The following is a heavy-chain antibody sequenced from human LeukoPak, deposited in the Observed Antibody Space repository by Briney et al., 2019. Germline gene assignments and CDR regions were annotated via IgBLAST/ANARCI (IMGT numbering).Heavy chain of an antibody. CDR3: ARDRDWAFDY. D-gene: IGHD3/OR15-3a*01. CDR1: GYTFNSYS. V-gene: IGHV3-48*02. CDR2: IKSDRTTI. J-gene: IGHJ4*02. Sequence: PGGFLRLSCAASGYTFNSYSRNWVRQAPGKGLEWLSYIKSDRTTIYYANSLKGRFTITRDNARNSLYLQMNSLRDEDTAVYYCARDRDWAFDYWGPGTLVTVSS.